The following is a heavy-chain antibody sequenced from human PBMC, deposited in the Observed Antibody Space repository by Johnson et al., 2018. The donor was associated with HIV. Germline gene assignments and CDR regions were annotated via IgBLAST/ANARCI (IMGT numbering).Heavy chain of an antibody. J-gene: IGHJ3*02. CDR2: ISYDGSNK. CDR3: ARDWGGSKAFDI. D-gene: IGHD1-26*01. V-gene: IGHV3-30*14. CDR1: GFTFSSYA. Sequence: QVQLVESGGGVVQPGRSLRLSCAASGFTFSSYAMHWVRQAPGKGLEWLAVISYDGSNKYYADSVKGRFTISRDNSKNTLYLQMNSLRAEDTAVYYCARDWGGSKAFDIWGQGTMVTVSS.